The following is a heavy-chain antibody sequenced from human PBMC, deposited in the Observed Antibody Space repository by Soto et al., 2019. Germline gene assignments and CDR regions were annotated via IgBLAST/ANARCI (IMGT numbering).Heavy chain of an antibody. CDR2: ISTGSTYI. CDR3: AREDTYGLDYFDY. V-gene: IGHV3-21*01. J-gene: IGHJ4*02. Sequence: EVQLVESGGGLVKPVGSLRLSCAASGFTFSTYNMNWVRQAPGKGLEWVSSISTGSTYISYSDSVRGRFIISRDNAKNSLYLQMNSLRAEDTAVYYCAREDTYGLDYFDYWGQGTLVTVSS. D-gene: IGHD5-18*01. CDR1: GFTFSTYN.